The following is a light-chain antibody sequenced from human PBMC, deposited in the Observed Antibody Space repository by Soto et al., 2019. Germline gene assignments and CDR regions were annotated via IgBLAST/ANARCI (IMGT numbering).Light chain of an antibody. Sequence: DIQMTQSPSTLSASVGDRVTITCRASQSISSWLAWYQQKPGQAPKLLIYKASSLESGVPSRFSGSGSGTECTLTLSRLQPDDFATYYCQQYNSYPWTFGQGTKVELK. J-gene: IGKJ1*01. CDR2: KAS. CDR3: QQYNSYPWT. V-gene: IGKV1-5*03. CDR1: QSISSW.